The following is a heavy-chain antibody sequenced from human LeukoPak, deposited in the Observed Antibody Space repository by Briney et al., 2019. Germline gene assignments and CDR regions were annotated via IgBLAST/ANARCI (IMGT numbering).Heavy chain of an antibody. CDR3: TREKYCSGGSCPYYYYMDV. CDR2: IRSKASGGTT. Sequence: GGSLRLSCTASGFTFGNYAMSWFRQAPGKGLEWVAFIRSKASGGTTEYAASVKGRFTISRDDSKSIAYLQMNSLKTEDTAVYYCTREKYCSGGSCPYYYYMDVWGKGTTVTVSS. J-gene: IGHJ6*03. CDR1: GFTFGNYA. V-gene: IGHV3-49*03. D-gene: IGHD2-15*01.